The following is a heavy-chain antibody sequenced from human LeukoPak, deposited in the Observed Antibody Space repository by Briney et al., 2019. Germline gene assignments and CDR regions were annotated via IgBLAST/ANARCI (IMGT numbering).Heavy chain of an antibody. J-gene: IGHJ4*02. Sequence: GGSLRLSCAASGFTFSSYWMHWVRQAPGKGLVWVSRINTDGSSTSYADSVKGRFTISRDNAKNTLYLQMNSLRAEDTAVYYCARGPEYSSSWYPTVLDSWGQGTLVTVSS. CDR3: ARGPEYSSSWYPTVLDS. CDR2: INTDGSST. CDR1: GFTFSSYW. V-gene: IGHV3-74*01. D-gene: IGHD6-13*01.